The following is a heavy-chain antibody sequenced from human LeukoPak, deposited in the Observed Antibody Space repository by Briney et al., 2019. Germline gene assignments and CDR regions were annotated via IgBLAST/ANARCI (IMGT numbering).Heavy chain of an antibody. CDR1: GFSDSSNH. J-gene: IGHJ3*02. CDR2: MYSGGNR. CDR3: VRDIGVFDI. D-gene: IGHD2-8*01. Sequence: GGSLRLSCAASGFSDSSNHMSWVRQAPGKGPEWVSVMYSGGNRHYADSVKGRFTFFRDTPKNTWFLQMDSLRGEDTAVYYCVRDIGVFDIWGQGTKVTVSS. V-gene: IGHV3-66*01.